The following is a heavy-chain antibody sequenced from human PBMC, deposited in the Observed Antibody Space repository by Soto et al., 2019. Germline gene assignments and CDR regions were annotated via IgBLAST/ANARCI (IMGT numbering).Heavy chain of an antibody. J-gene: IGHJ4*02. CDR3: ARTPHF. Sequence: SETLSLTCTVSGASINNYHWTWIRQPPGKGLEWIGYIYYSGSTYYNPSLKSRVTISVDTSKNQFSLKLSSVTAADTAVYYCARTPHFWGQGTLVTVSS. CDR1: GASINNYH. V-gene: IGHV4-59*06. CDR2: IYYSGST.